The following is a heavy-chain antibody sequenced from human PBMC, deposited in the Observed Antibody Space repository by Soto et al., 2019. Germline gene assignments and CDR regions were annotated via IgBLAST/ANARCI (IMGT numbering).Heavy chain of an antibody. CDR1: GFTFSSYA. Sequence: EVQLLESGGGLVQPGGSLRLSCAASGFTFSSYAMSWVRQAPGKGLEWVSAISGSGGSTYYADSVKGRFTISRDNSKNTLYPQMNSLRAEDTAGYYCAKEGYYDILTGFPGFDYWGQGTLVTVSS. CDR2: ISGSGGST. CDR3: AKEGYYDILTGFPGFDY. J-gene: IGHJ4*02. V-gene: IGHV3-23*01. D-gene: IGHD3-9*01.